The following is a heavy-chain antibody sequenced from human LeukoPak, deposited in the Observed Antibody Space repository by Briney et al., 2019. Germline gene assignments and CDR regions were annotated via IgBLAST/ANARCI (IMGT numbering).Heavy chain of an antibody. CDR3: ARDQRRTTVTFLYNYNYGLDV. CDR2: ISSSSTYT. V-gene: IGHV3-11*05. D-gene: IGHD4-17*01. Sequence: GGSLRLSCAASGFTFSDYYMSWIRQAPGKGLEWVSYISSSSTYTNYADSVKGRFTISRDNAKNSLYLQMNSLRAEDTAVYYCARDQRRTTVTFLYNYNYGLDVWGQGTTVTVSS. CDR1: GFTFSDYY. J-gene: IGHJ6*02.